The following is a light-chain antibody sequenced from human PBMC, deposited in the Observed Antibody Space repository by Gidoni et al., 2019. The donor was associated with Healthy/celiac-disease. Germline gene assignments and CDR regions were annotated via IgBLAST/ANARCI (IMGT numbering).Light chain of an antibody. CDR3: QQYYSTRT. V-gene: IGKV4-1*01. J-gene: IGKJ1*01. CDR1: QSVLYSSNNKNY. CDR2: WAS. Sequence: DIVMTQSPDSLAVSLGERATINCKSSQSVLYSSNNKNYLAWYQQKPGQPPKLLIYWASTRESGVPDRFSGSGSGTDFTLTTSSLQAEDVAVYYCQQYYSTRTFGQXTKVEIK.